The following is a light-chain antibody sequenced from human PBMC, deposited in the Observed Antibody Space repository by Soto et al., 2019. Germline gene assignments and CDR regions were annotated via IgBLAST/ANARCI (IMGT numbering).Light chain of an antibody. CDR2: AAS. Sequence: DIQLTQSPSFLSASIGDRVTITCRASQGISSYLAWYQQKPGKALQLLIYAASTLESGVPSRFSGSGSGTEFTLTISSLQPEDFATYYCQQVNSYPITFGQGTRLEIK. CDR3: QQVNSYPIT. J-gene: IGKJ5*01. V-gene: IGKV1-9*01. CDR1: QGISSY.